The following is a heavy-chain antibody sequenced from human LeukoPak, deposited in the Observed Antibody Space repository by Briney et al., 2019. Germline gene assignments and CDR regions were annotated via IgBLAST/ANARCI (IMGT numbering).Heavy chain of an antibody. D-gene: IGHD5-18*01. V-gene: IGHV3-23*01. CDR3: AKDRRNVQLWDY. J-gene: IGHJ4*02. CDR1: GFTFSSYG. Sequence: PGGTLRLSCAASGFTFSSYGMSWVRQAPGKGLEWVSAISGSGGSTYYADSVKGRFTISRDNSKNTLYLQMNSLRAEDTAVYYCAKDRRNVQLWDYWGQGTLVTVSS. CDR2: ISGSGGST.